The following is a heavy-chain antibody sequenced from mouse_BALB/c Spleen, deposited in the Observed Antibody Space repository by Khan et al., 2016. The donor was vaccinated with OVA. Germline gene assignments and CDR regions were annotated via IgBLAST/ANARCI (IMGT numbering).Heavy chain of an antibody. D-gene: IGHD1-1*01. CDR2: IDPSTTYT. J-gene: IGHJ3*01. V-gene: IGHV1-7*01. CDR3: VNHGSSSAWFTY. CDR1: GYTFTNYW. Sequence: QVRLQQSGAELAKPGASVKMSCKASGYTFTNYWMHWVKQRPGQGLEWIGYIDPSTTYTDYNQKFKDKATLTADKSSRTAYMQLSSLTSEDSAVXYCVNHGSSSAWFTYWGQGTLVTVSA.